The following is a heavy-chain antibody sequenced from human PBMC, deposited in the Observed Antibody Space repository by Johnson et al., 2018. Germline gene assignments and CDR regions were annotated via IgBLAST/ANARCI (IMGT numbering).Heavy chain of an antibody. Sequence: QVQLVESGGGVVQPGRSLRLSCAASGFTFRSYAMHWVRQAPGKGLEWVAVISYDGSNKYYADSVKGRFTISRDNSKNTLDLQMHTLRAEDTAVYYCARDVDRLLTRVYWGQGTLVTVSS. CDR2: ISYDGSNK. D-gene: IGHD2-15*01. J-gene: IGHJ4*02. CDR1: GFTFRSYA. V-gene: IGHV3-30-3*01. CDR3: ARDVDRLLTRVY.